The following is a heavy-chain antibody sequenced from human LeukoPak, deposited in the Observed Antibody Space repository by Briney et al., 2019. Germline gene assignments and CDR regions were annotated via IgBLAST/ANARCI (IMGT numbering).Heavy chain of an antibody. V-gene: IGHV1-69*04. CDR3: AREEPYYGSGIKGY. J-gene: IGHJ4*02. CDR2: IIPIFGIA. D-gene: IGHD3-10*01. Sequence: ASVKVSCKASGGTFSSYAISWVRQAPGQGLEWMGRIIPIFGIANYAQKFQGRVTITADKSTSTAYMELSSLRSEDTAVYYCAREEPYYGSGIKGYWGQGTLVTVSS. CDR1: GGTFSSYA.